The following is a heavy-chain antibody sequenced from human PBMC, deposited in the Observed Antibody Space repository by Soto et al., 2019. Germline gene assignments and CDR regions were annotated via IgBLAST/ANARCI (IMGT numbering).Heavy chain of an antibody. D-gene: IGHD3-22*01. J-gene: IGHJ4*02. Sequence: QVQLQQSGPRLVKPSQTLSLTCAISGDNVSSNSAAWNWIRQSPSRGLEWLGRTYYRSRWYDDYAESVRGRIAVNPDTSKNQFSLQLNSVTPEDTAVYFCARANDPSGNYIQYFDYWGQGTLVTVSS. CDR2: TYYRSRWYD. CDR3: ARANDPSGNYIQYFDY. V-gene: IGHV6-1*01. CDR1: GDNVSSNSAA.